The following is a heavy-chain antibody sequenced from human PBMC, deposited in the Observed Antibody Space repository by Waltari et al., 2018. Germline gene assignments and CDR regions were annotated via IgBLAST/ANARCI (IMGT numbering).Heavy chain of an antibody. V-gene: IGHV1-2*06. CDR3: ARSGGGTTSFGVAE. CDR2: INPKSGDT. Sequence: QVQLVQSGAEVKKSGASVKVSCKASGYTFTDFFIHWVRQAPGQGLEWMGRINPKSGDTSEAQRLQGRVTMTGDTSISTAYMEVTGLRSDDTAIYYCARSGGGTTSFGVAEWGQGSLVTVSS. D-gene: IGHD3-3*01. J-gene: IGHJ4*02. CDR1: GYTFTDFF.